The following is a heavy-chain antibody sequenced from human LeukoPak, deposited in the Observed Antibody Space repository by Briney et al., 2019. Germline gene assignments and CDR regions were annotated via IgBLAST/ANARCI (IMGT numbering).Heavy chain of an antibody. CDR3: AKRSSSSYYYYYGMDV. D-gene: IGHD6-6*01. CDR1: GFIFSSYA. CDR2: ISGSGGST. J-gene: IGHJ6*02. Sequence: GGSLRLSCAVSGFIFSSYAMSWVRQALGKGLEWVPAISGSGGSTYYADSVKGRFTISRDNSKNTLYLQMNSLRAEDTAVYYCAKRSSSSYYYYYGMDVWGQGTTVTVSS. V-gene: IGHV3-23*01.